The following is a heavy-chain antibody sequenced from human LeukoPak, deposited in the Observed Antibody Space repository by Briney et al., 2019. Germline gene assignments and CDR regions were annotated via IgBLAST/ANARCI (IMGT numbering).Heavy chain of an antibody. CDR1: GYTFTSYA. V-gene: IGHV7-4-1*02. CDR3: ARDSPPPYASSWYDPWDY. CDR2: INTNTGNP. J-gene: IGHJ4*02. Sequence: GASVKVSCKASGYTFTSYAMNWVRQAPGQGLEWMGWINTNTGNPTYAQGFTGRFVFSLDTSVSTACLQISSLKAEDTAVYYCARDSPPPYASSWYDPWDYWGQGTLVTVSS. D-gene: IGHD6-13*01.